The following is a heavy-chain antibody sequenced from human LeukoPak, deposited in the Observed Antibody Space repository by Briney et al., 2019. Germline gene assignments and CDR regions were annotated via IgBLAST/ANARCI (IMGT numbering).Heavy chain of an antibody. D-gene: IGHD1-26*01. J-gene: IGHJ4*02. CDR1: GFTFSSAW. CDR3: TTSTLYSGSYPEDY. Sequence: GGSLRLSCEASGFTFSSAWMSWVRQAPGKGLEWVGRIKTKAAGGTTDYAAPVKGRFTISRDDSKNTLFLQMSSLKTEDTAVYYCTTSTLYSGSYPEDYWGQGTLVTVSS. V-gene: IGHV3-15*01. CDR2: IKTKAAGGTT.